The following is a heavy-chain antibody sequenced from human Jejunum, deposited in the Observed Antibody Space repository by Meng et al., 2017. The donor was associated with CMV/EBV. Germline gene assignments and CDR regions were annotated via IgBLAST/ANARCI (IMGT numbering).Heavy chain of an antibody. D-gene: IGHD3-10*01. J-gene: IGHJ4*02. CDR2: INPKSGDT. CDR1: GSIFTDYS. Sequence: SGSIFTDYSIHLIRQAPGQGLEWMGWINPKSGDTDYAPKFQGGVTLTRDTSTSTIYMQTYLRSDDTAVYFCARAGRGDSTFSHYDYWGQGTPVTVSS. V-gene: IGHV1-2*02. CDR3: ARAGRGDSTFSHYDY.